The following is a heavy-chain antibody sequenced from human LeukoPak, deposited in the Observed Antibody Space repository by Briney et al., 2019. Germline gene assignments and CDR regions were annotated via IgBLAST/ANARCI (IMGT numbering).Heavy chain of an antibody. CDR3: AREVLPLSDAFDI. CDR2: IYTSGST. V-gene: IGHV4-61*02. J-gene: IGHJ3*02. D-gene: IGHD3-3*01. CDR1: GGSIRSVSYY. Sequence: PSETLSLTCTVSGGSIRSVSYYWGWIRQPAGKGLEWIGRIYTSGSTNYNPSLKSRVTISVDTSKNQFSLKLSSVTAADTSVYYCAREVLPLSDAFDIWGQGTMVTVSS.